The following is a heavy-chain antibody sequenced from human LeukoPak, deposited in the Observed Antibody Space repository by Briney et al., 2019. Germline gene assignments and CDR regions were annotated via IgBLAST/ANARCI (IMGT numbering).Heavy chain of an antibody. CDR1: GLTFSSYG. CDR2: ISGSGGST. CDR3: ANSYGDYVSADY. Sequence: GGSLRLSCAASGLTFSSYGMSWVRQAPGKGLEWVSAISGSGGSTYYADSVKGRFTISRDNSKNTLYLQMNSLRAEDTAVYYCANSYGDYVSADYWGQGTLVTVSS. J-gene: IGHJ4*02. D-gene: IGHD4-17*01. V-gene: IGHV3-23*01.